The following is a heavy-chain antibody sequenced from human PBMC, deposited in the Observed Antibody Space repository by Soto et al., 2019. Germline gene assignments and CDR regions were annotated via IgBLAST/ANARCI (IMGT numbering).Heavy chain of an antibody. J-gene: IGHJ4*02. CDR1: GGSVRRGNYY. Sequence: PSETLSLTCTVSGGSVRRGNYYWSWIRQFPGKGLEWIGYISNSGRTHYNPSLMSRITILVDTPKNQFFLELRSVTAADTALYYCARADYATGSYYPDYWGQGTLVTVSS. V-gene: IGHV4-31*02. CDR2: ISNSGRT. CDR3: ARADYATGSYYPDY. D-gene: IGHD3-10*01.